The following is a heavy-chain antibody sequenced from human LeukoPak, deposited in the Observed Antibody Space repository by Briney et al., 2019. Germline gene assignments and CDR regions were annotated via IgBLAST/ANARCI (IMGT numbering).Heavy chain of an antibody. D-gene: IGHD3-9*01. CDR1: GYTLTELS. CDR3: ATGSSATGGMDV. Sequence: ASVKVSCKVSGYTLTELSMHWVRQAPGKGLEWMGGFDPEDGETIYAQKFQGRVTMTEDTSTDTAYMELSSPRSEDTAVYYCATGSSATGGMDVWGQGTTVTVSS. CDR2: FDPEDGET. V-gene: IGHV1-24*01. J-gene: IGHJ6*02.